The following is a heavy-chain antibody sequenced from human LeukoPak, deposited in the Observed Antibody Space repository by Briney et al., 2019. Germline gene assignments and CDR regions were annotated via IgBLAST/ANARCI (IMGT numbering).Heavy chain of an antibody. CDR2: ISWNSGSI. V-gene: IGHV3-9*01. CDR1: GFTFDDYA. D-gene: IGHD3-22*01. J-gene: IGHJ4*02. Sequence: GGSLRLSCAASGFTFDDYAMRWVRQAPGKGLEWVSGISWNSGSIGYADSVKGRFTISRDNAKNSLYLQMNSLRAEDTALYYCAKGPYYYDSSGPFDYWGQGTLVTVSS. CDR3: AKGPYYYDSSGPFDY.